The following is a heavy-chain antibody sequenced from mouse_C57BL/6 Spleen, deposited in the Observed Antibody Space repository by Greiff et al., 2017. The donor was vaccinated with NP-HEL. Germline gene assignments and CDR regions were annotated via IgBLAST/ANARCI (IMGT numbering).Heavy chain of an antibody. CDR1: GYAFSSYW. CDR2: IYPGDGDT. V-gene: IGHV1-80*01. Sequence: QVQLQQSGAELVKPGASVKISCKASGYAFSSYWMNWVKQRPGKGLEWIGQIYPGDGDTNYNGKFKGKATLTADKSSSTAYMQLSSLTSEDSAVYFCARGNYGSSYCDDWGKGTTLTVSS. CDR3: ARGNYGSSYCDD. D-gene: IGHD1-1*01. J-gene: IGHJ2*01.